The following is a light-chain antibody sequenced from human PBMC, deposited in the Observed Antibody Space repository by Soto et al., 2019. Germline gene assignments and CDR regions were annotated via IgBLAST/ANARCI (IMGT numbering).Light chain of an antibody. Sequence: EIVLTQSPGTLSLSPGQRATLSCRASQSVSSSYLAWYQQKPGQAPRLLIYGASSRATGVPDRFSGSGSGTDLTLTISRLEPEDSAVDYCQHHVSSPYTFGQGTKLELK. CDR2: GAS. V-gene: IGKV3-20*01. J-gene: IGKJ2*01. CDR1: QSVSSSY. CDR3: QHHVSSPYT.